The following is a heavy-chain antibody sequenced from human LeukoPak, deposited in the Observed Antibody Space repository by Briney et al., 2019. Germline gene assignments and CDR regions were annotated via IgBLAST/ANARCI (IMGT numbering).Heavy chain of an antibody. CDR2: ISSSSSYI. D-gene: IGHD6-13*01. CDR3: AKDLAGGIAAAGRSDY. J-gene: IGHJ4*02. V-gene: IGHV3-21*04. CDR1: GFTFSSYS. Sequence: PGGSLRLSCAASGFTFSSYSMNWVRQAPGKGLEWVSSISSSSSYIYYADSVKGRFTISRDNSKNTLYLQMNSLRAEDTAVYYCAKDLAGGIAAAGRSDYWGQGTLVTVSS.